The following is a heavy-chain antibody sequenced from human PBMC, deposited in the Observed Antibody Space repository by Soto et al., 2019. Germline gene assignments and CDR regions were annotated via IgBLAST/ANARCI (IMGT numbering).Heavy chain of an antibody. V-gene: IGHV4-39*01. J-gene: IGHJ4*02. D-gene: IGHD4-17*01. CDR2: IYYSGST. CDR3: ARHKDTVTVGLRYFDY. Sequence: SETFSLTCTVSGGSISSSSYYWGWIRQPPGKGLEWIGSIYYSGSTYYNPSLKSRVTISVDTSKNQFSLKLSSVTAADTAVYYCARHKDTVTVGLRYFDYWGQGTLVTVSS. CDR1: GGSISSSSYY.